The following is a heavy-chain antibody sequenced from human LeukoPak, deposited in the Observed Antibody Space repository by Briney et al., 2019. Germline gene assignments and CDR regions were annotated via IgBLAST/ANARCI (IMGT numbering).Heavy chain of an antibody. CDR3: AAAATIGYYYYGMDV. CDR1: GYTFTDYY. Sequence: ASVKVSCKASGYTFTDYYIHWVRQAPGQGLEWMGWINPNSGGTNYAQKFKGRVTMTRDTSISTAYMELSRLRSDDTAVYYCAAAATIGYYYYGMDVWGQGTTVTVSS. V-gene: IGHV1-2*02. D-gene: IGHD2-15*01. CDR2: INPNSGGT. J-gene: IGHJ6*02.